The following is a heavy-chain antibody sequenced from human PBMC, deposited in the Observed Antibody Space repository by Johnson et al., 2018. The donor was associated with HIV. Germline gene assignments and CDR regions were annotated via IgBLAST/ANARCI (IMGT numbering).Heavy chain of an antibody. V-gene: IGHV3-30*02. CDR1: GFTFSNAW. CDR3: AKDFLYCGGDCYSGAFDI. Sequence: VQLVESGGGLVKPGGSLRLSCAASGFTFSNAWMSWVRQAPAKGLEWVAFIRYDGSNKYYADSVKGRITISRDNSKNTLYLQMNRLRAEDTAVYYCAKDFLYCGGDCYSGAFDIWGQGTMVTVSS. D-gene: IGHD2-21*01. J-gene: IGHJ3*02. CDR2: IRYDGSNK.